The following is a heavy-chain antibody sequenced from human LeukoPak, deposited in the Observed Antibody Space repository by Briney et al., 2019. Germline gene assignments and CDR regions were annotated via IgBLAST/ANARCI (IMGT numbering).Heavy chain of an antibody. V-gene: IGHV3-23*01. Sequence: GGSLRLSCTASGFTFSDYAMSWVRQAPGKGLEWVSGISGSGGSIRYADSVKGRFIISRDNSKNTLYLRMNSLRAEDTAVYYCAKGGDGYNYYFDYWGQETLVTVSS. CDR3: AKGGDGYNYYFDY. D-gene: IGHD5-24*01. J-gene: IGHJ4*02. CDR1: GFTFSDYA. CDR2: ISGSGGSI.